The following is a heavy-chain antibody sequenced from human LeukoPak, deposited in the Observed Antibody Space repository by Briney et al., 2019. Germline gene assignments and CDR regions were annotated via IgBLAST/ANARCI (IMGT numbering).Heavy chain of an antibody. CDR3: AREGGSCTSNSCSDYFDY. J-gene: IGHJ4*02. V-gene: IGHV3-23*01. CDR2: ISGGGGST. Sequence: GGSLRLSCAGSGFTFARHALTWVRQAPGKGLEWVSTISGGGGSTHYADSVKGRFTISRDNSKDTVFLQMNNPRVEDTAIYYCAREGGSCTSNSCSDYFDYWGQGTLVTVSS. CDR1: GFTFARHA. D-gene: IGHD5-12*01.